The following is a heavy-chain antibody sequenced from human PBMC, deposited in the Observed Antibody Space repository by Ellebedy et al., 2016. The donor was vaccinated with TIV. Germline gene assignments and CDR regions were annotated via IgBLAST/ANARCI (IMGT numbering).Heavy chain of an antibody. Sequence: PGGSLRLSCAASGFTFSSYAMSWVRQAPGKGLEWVSAISGSGGSTYYADSVKGRFTISRDNAKNSLYLQMNSLRDEDTAVYYCARVSSGIAVAGSAHFDLWGRGTLVTVS. J-gene: IGHJ2*01. V-gene: IGHV3-23*01. D-gene: IGHD6-19*01. CDR2: ISGSGGST. CDR1: GFTFSSYA. CDR3: ARVSSGIAVAGSAHFDL.